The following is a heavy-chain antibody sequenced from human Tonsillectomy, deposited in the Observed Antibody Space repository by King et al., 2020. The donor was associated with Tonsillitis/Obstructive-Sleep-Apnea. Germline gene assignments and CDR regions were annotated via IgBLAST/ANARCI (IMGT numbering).Heavy chain of an antibody. Sequence: VQLVESGGGLVQPGGSLRLSCAASGFTFSSYEMNWVRQAPGKGLEWVSYISSSGSAIFYADSVKGRFTISRDNAKNSLYLQMNSLRAEDTSVYYCARAADIAAFDYWGQGTLVTVSS. CDR3: ARAADIAAFDY. CDR1: GFTFSSYE. CDR2: ISSSGSAI. D-gene: IGHD6-25*01. V-gene: IGHV3-48*03. J-gene: IGHJ4*02.